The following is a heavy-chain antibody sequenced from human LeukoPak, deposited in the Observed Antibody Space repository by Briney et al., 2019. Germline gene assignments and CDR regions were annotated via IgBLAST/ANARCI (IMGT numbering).Heavy chain of an antibody. Sequence: ASVKVSCKASGYTFSGSYIHWVRQAPGQGLEWMGRINPNSGDTNYAQNFQGRVTMTRDTSISTAYMELSRLRSDDTAVYYCARDGGGDGYNYYYWGQGTLVTVSS. CDR2: INPNSGDT. CDR3: ARDGGGDGYNYYY. CDR1: GYTFSGSY. J-gene: IGHJ4*02. D-gene: IGHD5-24*01. V-gene: IGHV1-2*06.